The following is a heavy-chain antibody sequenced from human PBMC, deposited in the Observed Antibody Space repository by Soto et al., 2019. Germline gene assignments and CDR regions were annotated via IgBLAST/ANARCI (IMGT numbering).Heavy chain of an antibody. CDR3: ARRMGAGYSSGWYRFGAFDI. D-gene: IGHD6-19*01. CDR1: VFTFDDYG. V-gene: IGHV3-20*01. Sequence: PGGSLRLSCAASVFTFDDYGMSWVRQAPGKGLEWVSGINWNGGSTGYADSVKGRFTISRDNAKNSLYLQMNSLRAEDTALYHCARRMGAGYSSGWYRFGAFDIWGQGTMVTVSS. J-gene: IGHJ3*02. CDR2: INWNGGST.